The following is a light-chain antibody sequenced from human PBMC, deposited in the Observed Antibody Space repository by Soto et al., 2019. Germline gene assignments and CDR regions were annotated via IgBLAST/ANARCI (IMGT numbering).Light chain of an antibody. CDR1: SSDVGGYKY. CDR3: SSYAGINNLGV. CDR2: EVN. J-gene: IGLJ1*01. Sequence: QSALTQPPSASGSPGQSVTISCTRTSSDVGGYKYVSWHQQHPGKAPKLMIFEVNKRPSGVPDRFSGSKSGNTASLTVSGLQAEDEADYYCSSYAGINNLGVFGTGTKVTVL. V-gene: IGLV2-8*01.